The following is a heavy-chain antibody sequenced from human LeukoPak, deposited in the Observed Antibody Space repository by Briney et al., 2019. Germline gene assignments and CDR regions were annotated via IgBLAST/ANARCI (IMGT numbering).Heavy chain of an antibody. V-gene: IGHV4-38-2*01. CDR1: GYSISSGYY. J-gene: IGHJ1*01. CDR3: ARIIPLNYYDSSGYYPKPGYFQH. CDR2: IYHSGST. Sequence: PSETLSLTCAVSGYSISSGYYWGWIRQPPGKGLEWIGSIYHSGSTYYNPSLKSRVTISVDTSKNQFSLKLSSVTAADTAVYYCARIIPLNYYDSSGYYPKPGYFQHWGQGTLVPVSS. D-gene: IGHD3-22*01.